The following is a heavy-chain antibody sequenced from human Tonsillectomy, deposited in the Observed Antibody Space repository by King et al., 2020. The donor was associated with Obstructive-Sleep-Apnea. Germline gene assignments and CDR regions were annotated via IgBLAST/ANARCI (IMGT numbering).Heavy chain of an antibody. Sequence: VQLQESGPGLVKPSETLSLTCTVSGGSIRSYYWSWIRQAPGKGLEWIAYINYSGGTNYNSSLKSRVTISADMSKNQFSLTMSSVTAADTAVYYCARGGDGYNYFDYWGQGTLVTVS. CDR3: ARGGDGYNYFDY. CDR2: INYSGGT. J-gene: IGHJ4*02. V-gene: IGHV4-59*01. D-gene: IGHD5-24*01. CDR1: GGSIRSYY.